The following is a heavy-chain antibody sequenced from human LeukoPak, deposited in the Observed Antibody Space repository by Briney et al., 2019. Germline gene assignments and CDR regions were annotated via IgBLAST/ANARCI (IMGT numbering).Heavy chain of an antibody. V-gene: IGHV7-4-1*02. CDR2: INTNTGNP. D-gene: IGHD1-1*01. CDR1: GYTFTTYA. J-gene: IGHJ4*02. Sequence: ASVKVSCKASGYTFTTYAMNWVRQAPGQGLEWMGWINTNTGNPTYAQGFTGRFVFSLDTSVSTAYLQISSLKAEDTAVYYCARVTSGGTGTGYYFDYWGQGTLVTVSS. CDR3: ARVTSGGTGTGYYFDY.